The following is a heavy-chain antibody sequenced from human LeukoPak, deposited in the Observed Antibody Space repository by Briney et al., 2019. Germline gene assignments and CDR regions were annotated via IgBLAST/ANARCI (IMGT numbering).Heavy chain of an antibody. D-gene: IGHD4-17*01. CDR3: ARAGGSTVSHSDY. CDR2: ISSSTSYI. CDR1: ESTFSTFA. J-gene: IGHJ4*02. Sequence: PGGPLSFSCLVSESTFSTFARSWSRRAPGKGLEWVSSISSSTSYIYYADSVKGRFTISKDNAKNSLYLQMNSLRAEDTAVYYCARAGGSTVSHSDYWGQGTLVTVSS. V-gene: IGHV3-21*01.